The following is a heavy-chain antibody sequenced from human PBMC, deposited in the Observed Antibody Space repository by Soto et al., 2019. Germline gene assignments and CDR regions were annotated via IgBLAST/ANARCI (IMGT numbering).Heavy chain of an antibody. V-gene: IGHV3-53*01. CDR1: GVSVNTNY. Sequence: EVQLVESGGGLIQPGGSLRLSCAASGVSVNTNYMSWIRQSPGKGLEWVSLIESGGSIYYADSVKGRFTISRDNFKNTLSLQMNSLRVEDTAVYYCASTTVWKDAFAIWGQGTLVSVSS. CDR3: ASTTVWKDAFAI. J-gene: IGHJ3*02. CDR2: IESGGSI. D-gene: IGHD3-16*01.